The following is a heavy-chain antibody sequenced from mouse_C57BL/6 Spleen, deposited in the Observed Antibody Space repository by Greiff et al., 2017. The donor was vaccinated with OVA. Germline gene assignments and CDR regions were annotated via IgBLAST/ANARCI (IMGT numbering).Heavy chain of an antibody. D-gene: IGHD2-3*01. CDR3: ARDGGYYDWYFDV. J-gene: IGHJ1*03. Sequence: ESGPGLVKPSQSLSLTCSVTGYSITSGYYWNWIRQFPGNKLEWMGYISYDGSNNYNPSLKNRISITRDTSKNQFFLKLNSVTTEDTATYYCARDGGYYDWYFDVWGTGATVTVSS. CDR2: ISYDGSN. V-gene: IGHV3-6*01. CDR1: GYSITSGYY.